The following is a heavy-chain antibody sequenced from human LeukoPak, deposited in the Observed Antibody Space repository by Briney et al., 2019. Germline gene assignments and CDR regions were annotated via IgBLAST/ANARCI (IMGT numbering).Heavy chain of an antibody. V-gene: IGHV3-53*01. CDR3: ATANSYYDSSGYYDNDAFDI. Sequence: PGGSLRLSCAASGFTVSSNYMSWVRQAPGKGLEWVSGIYSGGSTYYADSVKGRFTISRDNSKNTLYLQMNSLRAEDTAVYYCATANSYYDSSGYYDNDAFDIWGQGTMVTVSS. D-gene: IGHD3-22*01. CDR1: GFTVSSNY. J-gene: IGHJ3*02. CDR2: IYSGGST.